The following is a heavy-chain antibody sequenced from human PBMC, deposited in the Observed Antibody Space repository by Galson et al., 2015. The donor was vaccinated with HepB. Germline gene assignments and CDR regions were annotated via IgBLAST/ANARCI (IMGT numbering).Heavy chain of an antibody. Sequence: SVKVSCKASGGTFSSYAISWVRQAPGQGLEWMGGIIPIFGTANYAQKFQGRVTITADESTSTAYMELSSLRSEDTAVYYCARGGPFQYSSSSIDYWGRGTLVTVSS. CDR3: ARGGPFQYSSSSIDY. CDR2: IIPIFGTA. CDR1: GGTFSSYA. D-gene: IGHD6-13*01. J-gene: IGHJ4*02. V-gene: IGHV1-69*13.